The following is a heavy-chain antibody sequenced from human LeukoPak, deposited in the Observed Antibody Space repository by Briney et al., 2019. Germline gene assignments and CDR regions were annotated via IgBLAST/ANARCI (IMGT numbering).Heavy chain of an antibody. J-gene: IGHJ4*02. Sequence: GGSLRLSCAASGFPFSTYAMTWVRQAPGKGLEWVSSIRGSDGSTYYADSVKGRFAISRDNSKNTLYLQMNSLRAEDTAVYYCAKDVYGDYGGLDYWGQGTLVTVSS. V-gene: IGHV3-23*01. CDR1: GFPFSTYA. D-gene: IGHD4-17*01. CDR2: IRGSDGST. CDR3: AKDVYGDYGGLDY.